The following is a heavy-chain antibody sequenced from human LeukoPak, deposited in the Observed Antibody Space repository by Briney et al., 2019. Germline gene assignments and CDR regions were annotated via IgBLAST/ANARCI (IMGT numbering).Heavy chain of an antibody. CDR3: ARAGGGVRSPYYFDY. CDR2: ICYSGST. Sequence: TSETLSLTCTVSGGSISSYYWSWIRQPPGKGLEWIGYICYSGSTNYNPSLKSRVTISVDTSKNQFSLKLSSVTAADTAVYYCARAGGGVRSPYYFDYWGQGTLVTVSS. V-gene: IGHV4-59*01. J-gene: IGHJ4*02. CDR1: GGSISSYY. D-gene: IGHD2-8*02.